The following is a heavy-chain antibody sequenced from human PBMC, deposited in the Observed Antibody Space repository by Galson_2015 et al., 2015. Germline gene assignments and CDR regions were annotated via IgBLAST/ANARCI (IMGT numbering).Heavy chain of an antibody. CDR1: GFTFSSYS. J-gene: IGHJ3*02. Sequence: SLRLSCAASGFTFSSYSMNRVRQAPGKGLEWVSSISSSSSYIYYADSVKGRFTISRDNAKNSLYLQMNSLRAEDTAVYYCAREADYDSSGYLRSAFDIWGQGTMVTVSS. V-gene: IGHV3-21*01. D-gene: IGHD3-22*01. CDR2: ISSSSSYI. CDR3: AREADYDSSGYLRSAFDI.